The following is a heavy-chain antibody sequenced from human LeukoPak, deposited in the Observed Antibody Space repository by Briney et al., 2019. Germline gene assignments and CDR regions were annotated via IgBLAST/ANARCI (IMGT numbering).Heavy chain of an antibody. CDR1: GYTFTSYY. CDR3: ARDYMVGAVPFDP. V-gene: IGHV1-46*01. D-gene: IGHD3-10*02. Sequence: ASVKVSCKASGYTFTSYYMHWVRQAPGQGLERMGIINPSGGSTSYAQKFQGRVTMTRDTSTSTVYMELSSLRSEDTAVYYCARDYMVGAVPFDPWGQGTLVTVSS. CDR2: INPSGGST. J-gene: IGHJ5*02.